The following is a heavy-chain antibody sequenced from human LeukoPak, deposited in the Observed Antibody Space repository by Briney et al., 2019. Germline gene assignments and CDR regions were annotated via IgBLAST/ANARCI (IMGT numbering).Heavy chain of an antibody. Sequence: PSETLSLTCTVSGGSISSYYWSWIRQPAGKGLEWIGRIYTSGSTNYNPSLKSRVTMSVDTSKNQFSLKLSSVTAADTAVYYCARAQPVISYGYFQHWGQGTLVTVSS. D-gene: IGHD1-14*01. V-gene: IGHV4-4*07. J-gene: IGHJ1*01. CDR1: GGSISSYY. CDR2: IYTSGST. CDR3: ARAQPVISYGYFQH.